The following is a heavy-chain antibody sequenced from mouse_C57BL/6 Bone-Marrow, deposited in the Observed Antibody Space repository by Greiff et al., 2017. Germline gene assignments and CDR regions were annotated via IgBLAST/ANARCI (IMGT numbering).Heavy chain of an antibody. CDR3: ARDGNFDY. J-gene: IGHJ2*01. D-gene: IGHD2-1*01. V-gene: IGHV1-26*01. CDR1: GYTFTDYY. CDR2: INPNNGGT. Sequence: EVQLQQSGPELVKPGASVKISCKASGYTFTDYYMNWVKQSHGQSLEWIGDINPNNGGTSYNQKFKGKATLTVDTSSSTAYMELRSLTSEDSAVYYCARDGNFDYWGQGTTLTVSS.